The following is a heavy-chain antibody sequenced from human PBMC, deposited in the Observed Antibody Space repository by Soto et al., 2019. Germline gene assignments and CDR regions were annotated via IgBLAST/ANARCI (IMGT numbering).Heavy chain of an antibody. V-gene: IGHV4-59*01. Sequence: ETLSLTCTVSGGSISSYYWSWIRQPPGKGLEWIGYIYYSGSTNYNPSLKSRVTISVDTSKNQFSLKLSSVTAADTAVYYCARDRGLLWFGELIHAFDIWGQGTMVTVSS. J-gene: IGHJ3*02. CDR2: IYYSGST. CDR3: ARDRGLLWFGELIHAFDI. CDR1: GGSISSYY. D-gene: IGHD3-10*01.